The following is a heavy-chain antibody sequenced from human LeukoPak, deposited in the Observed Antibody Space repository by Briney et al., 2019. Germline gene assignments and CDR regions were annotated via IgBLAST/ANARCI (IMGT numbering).Heavy chain of an antibody. CDR2: IIPIFGTA. J-gene: IGHJ3*02. CDR3: ARRDSSGYYHDASDI. CDR1: GGTFSSYA. V-gene: IGHV1-69*01. D-gene: IGHD3-22*01. Sequence: GSSVKVSCKASGGTFSSYAISWVRQAPGQGLEWMGGIIPIFGTANYAQKFQGRVTITADESTSTAYMELSSLRSEDTAVYYCARRDSSGYYHDASDIWGQGTMVTVSS.